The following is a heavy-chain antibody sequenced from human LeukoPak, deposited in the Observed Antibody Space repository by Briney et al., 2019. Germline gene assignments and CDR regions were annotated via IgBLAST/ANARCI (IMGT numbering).Heavy chain of an antibody. D-gene: IGHD4-11*01. Sequence: GGSLRLSCAASGFTFSTYWMHWVRQAPGKGLVWVSRIRPDGSGTDYADSVKGRFTISRDNAKNTLYLQMNSLRAEDAAIYYCARISPYSDLPLDCWGQGTLVTVSS. V-gene: IGHV3-74*01. CDR1: GFTFSTYW. CDR3: ARISPYSDLPLDC. J-gene: IGHJ4*02. CDR2: IRPDGSGT.